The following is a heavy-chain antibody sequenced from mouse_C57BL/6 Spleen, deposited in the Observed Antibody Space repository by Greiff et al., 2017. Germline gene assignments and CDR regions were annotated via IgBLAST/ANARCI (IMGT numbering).Heavy chain of an antibody. CDR1: GFNINDYY. J-gene: IGHJ4*01. CDR2: IDPEDGGT. Sequence: VHVKQSGAELVKPGASVKLSCTASGFNINDYYMHWVKQRTEQGLEWIVRIDPEDGGTKYAPKFQGKATRTADTSSNTAYLQLSSLTSEDTAVYYCGHSNYEGGAMDDWGQGTSGTV. D-gene: IGHD2-5*01. V-gene: IGHV14-2*01. CDR3: GHSNYEGGAMDD.